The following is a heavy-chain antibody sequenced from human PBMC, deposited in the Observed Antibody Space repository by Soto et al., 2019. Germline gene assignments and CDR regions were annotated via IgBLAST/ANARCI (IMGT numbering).Heavy chain of an antibody. D-gene: IGHD2-2*01. CDR1: GFTFSRYG. J-gene: IGHJ5*01. V-gene: IGHV3-21*01. Sequence: EVQLVESGGGLVKPGGSLRLSCAASGFTFSRYGMNWVRQAPGKGLEWVSSISSSTSYVYYADSVKVRFSVSRDNAKKILYLEMYALRTEDTAVYYCARDPSEGRVGNWFESWGQGTLVTVSS. CDR2: ISSSTSYV. CDR3: ARDPSEGRVGNWFES.